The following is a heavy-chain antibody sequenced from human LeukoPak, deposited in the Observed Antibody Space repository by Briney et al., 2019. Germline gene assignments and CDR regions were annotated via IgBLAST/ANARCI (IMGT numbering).Heavy chain of an antibody. V-gene: IGHV3-7*01. J-gene: IGHJ4*02. CDR2: IKHDGSEK. Sequence: GGSLRLSCAASGFIFTNYFMSWVRQAPGKGLEWVASIKHDGSEKYYVDSVRGRFTISRDNTMNSLYLQMSSLRAEDTAVYYCAKGLTNLGDDWGQGTLVTVSS. CDR1: GFIFTNYF. CDR3: AKGLTNLGDD. D-gene: IGHD3-9*01.